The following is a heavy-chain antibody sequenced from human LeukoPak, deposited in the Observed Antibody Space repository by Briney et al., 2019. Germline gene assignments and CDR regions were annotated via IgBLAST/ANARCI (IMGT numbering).Heavy chain of an antibody. CDR3: ARQGYTASSRFDS. V-gene: IGHV5-51*01. Sequence: GESLKISCKGFGYSFTSYWIGWVRQMPGKGLEWMGIVYPGDSDTRYSPSFQGHVTISADKSIGIAYLQWSSLKASDTAMYYCARQGYTASSRFDSWGQGTLVTVSS. J-gene: IGHJ4*02. CDR2: VYPGDSDT. CDR1: GYSFTSYW. D-gene: IGHD6-13*01.